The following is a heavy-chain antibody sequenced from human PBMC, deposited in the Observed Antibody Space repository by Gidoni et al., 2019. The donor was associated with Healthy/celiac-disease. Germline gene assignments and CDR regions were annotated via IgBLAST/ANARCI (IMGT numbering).Heavy chain of an antibody. D-gene: IGHD3-10*01. Sequence: QVQLVESGGGVVQPGRSLRLSCAASGFTFSSYGMHWVRQAPGKGLEWVAVIWYDGSNKYYADSVKGRFTIYRDNSKNTLYLQMNSLRAEDTAVYYCARPPNHMVRGVRDYYYGMDVWGQGTTVTVSS. V-gene: IGHV3-33*01. CDR3: ARPPNHMVRGVRDYYYGMDV. J-gene: IGHJ6*02. CDR2: IWYDGSNK. CDR1: GFTFSSYG.